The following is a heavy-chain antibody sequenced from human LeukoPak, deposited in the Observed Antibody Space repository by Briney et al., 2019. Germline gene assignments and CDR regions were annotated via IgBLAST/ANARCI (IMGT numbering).Heavy chain of an antibody. Sequence: ASVKVSCKASGYTFTSYDINWVRQATGQGLEWMGWMNPNSGNTGYAQKFQGRVTMTRNTSISTAYMELSSLRSEDTAVYYCARGPPNTYYDILTGYWGDYYYYYMDVWGKGTTVTISS. D-gene: IGHD3-9*01. CDR1: GYTFTSYD. V-gene: IGHV1-8*01. CDR2: MNPNSGNT. CDR3: ARGPPNTYYDILTGYWGDYYYYYMDV. J-gene: IGHJ6*03.